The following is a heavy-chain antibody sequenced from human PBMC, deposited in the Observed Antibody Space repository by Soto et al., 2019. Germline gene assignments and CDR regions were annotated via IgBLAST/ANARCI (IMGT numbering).Heavy chain of an antibody. Sequence: SVKVSCKASGYTFNSHAIHWMRQAPGQRLEWMGWINAGNGNTYYSEKFKGRVSLTRDTVTTTVYMELTSLTSEDTGVYYCARDQSGIGWYVDWFDPWGQGTLVTVSS. CDR2: INAGNGNT. J-gene: IGHJ5*02. CDR1: GYTFNSHA. V-gene: IGHV1-3*01. CDR3: ARDQSGIGWYVDWFDP. D-gene: IGHD6-19*01.